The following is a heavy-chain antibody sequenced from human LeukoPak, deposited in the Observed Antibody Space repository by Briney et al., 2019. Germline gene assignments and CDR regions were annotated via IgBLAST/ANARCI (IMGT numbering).Heavy chain of an antibody. Sequence: GGSLRLSCAASGFTFSSYWMHWVRQTPGRGLVWVSRVNSDGSDTIYADSVKGRFTISRDNSKNTLYLQMNSLRAEDTAVYYCAIARPIYCSSTSCHRGAFDIWGQGTMVTVSS. V-gene: IGHV3-74*01. D-gene: IGHD2-2*02. J-gene: IGHJ3*02. CDR3: AIARPIYCSSTSCHRGAFDI. CDR2: VNSDGSDT. CDR1: GFTFSSYW.